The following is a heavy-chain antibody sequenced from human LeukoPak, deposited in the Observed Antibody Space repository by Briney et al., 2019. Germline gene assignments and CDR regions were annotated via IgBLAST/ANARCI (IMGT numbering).Heavy chain of an antibody. CDR3: AEDYVVSDGFLEWLPFDY. CDR1: GFTFSNAW. V-gene: IGHV3-15*01. CDR2: IKSKTDGGTT. D-gene: IGHD3-3*01. Sequence: GGSLRLSCAASGFTFSNAWMSWVRQAPGKGLEWVGRIKSKTDGGTTDYAAPVKGRFTISRDDSKNTLYLQMNSLRAEDTAVYYCAEDYVVSDGFLEWLPFDYWGQGTLVTVSS. J-gene: IGHJ4*02.